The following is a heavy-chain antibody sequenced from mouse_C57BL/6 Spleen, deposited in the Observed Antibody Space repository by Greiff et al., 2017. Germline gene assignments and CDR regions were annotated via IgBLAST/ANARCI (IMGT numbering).Heavy chain of an antibody. D-gene: IGHD1-1*01. V-gene: IGHV14-1*01. CDR3: TAYYYGSSAFAY. CDR2: IAPEDGDT. Sequence: EVQLQQSGAELVRPGASVKLSCTASGFNIKDYYMHWVKQRPEQGLEWIGRIAPEDGDTEYAPKFQGQATMTADTSSNTAYLQLSSLTSEDTAVYYCTAYYYGSSAFAYWGQGTLVTVSA. CDR1: GFNIKDYY. J-gene: IGHJ3*01.